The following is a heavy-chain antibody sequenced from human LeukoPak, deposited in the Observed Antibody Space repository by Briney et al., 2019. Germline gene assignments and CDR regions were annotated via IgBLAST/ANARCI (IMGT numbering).Heavy chain of an antibody. CDR2: ISAYSGNT. J-gene: IGHJ4*02. D-gene: IGHD4-17*01. CDR3: ARVGATYGDPLEYDY. CDR1: GYSFTKYG. Sequence: ASVKVSCKASGYSFTKYGISWVRQAPGQGLEWMGWISAYSGNTNYALKLQDRVTMTTDTSTSTAYLEMRSLKSDDTAMYYCARVGATYGDPLEYDYWGQGTLVTVSS. V-gene: IGHV1-18*01.